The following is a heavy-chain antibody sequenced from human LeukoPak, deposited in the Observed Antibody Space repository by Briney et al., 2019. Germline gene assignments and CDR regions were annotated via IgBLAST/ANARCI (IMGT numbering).Heavy chain of an antibody. V-gene: IGHV3-74*01. CDR3: ARVDYYDSSGYLYYFDY. CDR2: INSEGSST. CDR1: GFTFSSYW. D-gene: IGHD3-22*01. Sequence: PGGSLRLSCAASGFTFSSYWMHWVRQAPGKGLVWVSRINSEGSSTSFADSVKCRFTISRDNAKNTLYLQMNSLRAEDTAVYYCARVDYYDSSGYLYYFDYWGQGTLVTVSS. J-gene: IGHJ4*02.